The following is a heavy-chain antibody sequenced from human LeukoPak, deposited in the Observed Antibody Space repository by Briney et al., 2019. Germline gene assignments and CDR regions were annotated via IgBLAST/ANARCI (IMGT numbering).Heavy chain of an antibody. CDR1: GGTFSSYA. Sequence: ASVKVSCKASGGTFSSYAISWVRQAPGQGLEWMGRIIPILGIANYAQKFQGRVTITVDKSTSTAYMELSSLRSEDAAVYYCASEGIAAAGVPLGYWGQGTLVTVSS. D-gene: IGHD6-13*01. CDR2: IIPILGIA. CDR3: ASEGIAAAGVPLGY. J-gene: IGHJ4*02. V-gene: IGHV1-69*04.